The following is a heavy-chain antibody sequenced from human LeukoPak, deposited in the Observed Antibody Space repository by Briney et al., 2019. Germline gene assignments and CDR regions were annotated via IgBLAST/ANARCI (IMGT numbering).Heavy chain of an antibody. Sequence: SETLSLTCTVSGGSISSYYWSWIRQPAGKGLEWIGRIYTSGSINYNPSLKSRVTMSVDTSKNQFSLKLSSVTAADTAVYYCARDIVVVPAAIRSGVADNWFDPWGQGTLVTVSS. CDR3: ARDIVVVPAAIRSGVADNWFDP. CDR1: GGSISSYY. D-gene: IGHD2-2*02. CDR2: IYTSGSI. V-gene: IGHV4-4*07. J-gene: IGHJ5*02.